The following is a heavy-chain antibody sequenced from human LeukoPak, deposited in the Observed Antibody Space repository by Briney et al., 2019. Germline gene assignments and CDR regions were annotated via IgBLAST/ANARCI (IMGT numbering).Heavy chain of an antibody. CDR2: ISYDGSNK. D-gene: IGHD2-2*01. CDR1: GFTFSSYA. V-gene: IGHV3-30*04. CDR3: ARDLGYCSSTSCYPGQPYYYYGMDV. J-gene: IGHJ6*02. Sequence: GRSLRLSCAASGFTFSSYAMHWVRQAPGKGLEWVAVISYDGSNKYYADSVKGRFTISRDNSKNTLYLQMNSLRAEDTAVYYCARDLGYCSSTSCYPGQPYYYYGMDVWGQGTTVTVS.